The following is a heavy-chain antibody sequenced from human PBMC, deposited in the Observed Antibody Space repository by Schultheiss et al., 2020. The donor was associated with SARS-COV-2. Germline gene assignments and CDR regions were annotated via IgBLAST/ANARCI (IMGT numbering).Heavy chain of an antibody. CDR1: GSSISSDYY. D-gene: IGHD4-17*01. CDR2: ISLSGST. Sequence: SETLSLTCAVSGSSISSDYYWGWIRQPPGKGLEWIGEISLSGSTNYNPSLKSRVTISVHTSKNQFSLKLSSVTAADTAVYYCARDYGDYKPNFDYWGRGTLVTGSS. CDR3: ARDYGDYKPNFDY. V-gene: IGHV4-38-2*01. J-gene: IGHJ4*02.